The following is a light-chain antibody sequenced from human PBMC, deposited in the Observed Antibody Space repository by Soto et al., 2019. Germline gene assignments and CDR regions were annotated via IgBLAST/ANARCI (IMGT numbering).Light chain of an antibody. Sequence: MTQSPDSLAVSLGERATLNCKSSQSVLYSSNNKNYLAWYQQKPGQPPKLLIYWASTRESGVPDRFSGSGSGTDFTLTISSLQAEDVAVYYCQQYYSTPRTFGQGTKVDIK. CDR2: WAS. J-gene: IGKJ1*01. CDR1: QSVLYSSNNKNY. CDR3: QQYYSTPRT. V-gene: IGKV4-1*01.